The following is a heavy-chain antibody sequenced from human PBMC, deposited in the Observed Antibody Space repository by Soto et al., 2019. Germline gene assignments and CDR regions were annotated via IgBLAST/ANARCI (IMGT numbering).Heavy chain of an antibody. D-gene: IGHD2-15*01. V-gene: IGHV4-59*01. CDR1: VGSISGYY. CDR3: ARVQSSSWGYYYAVDV. J-gene: IGHJ6*01. Sequence: SETLSLTCTVSVGSISGYYWSWIRQPPGRGLQWIGYVHNSGSTSYNPSLRGRATMLVDKSMSQVSLRLDSVTAADTAVYYCARVQSSSWGYYYAVDVWGQGTTVTVSS. CDR2: VHNSGST.